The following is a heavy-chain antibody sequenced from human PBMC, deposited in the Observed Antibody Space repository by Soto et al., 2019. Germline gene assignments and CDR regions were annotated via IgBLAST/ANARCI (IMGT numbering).Heavy chain of an antibody. CDR1: GYTFTSNG. CDR2: IGAYNGNT. J-gene: IGHJ4*02. CDR3: ARAIAATGPADY. D-gene: IGHD6-13*01. V-gene: IGHV1-18*01. Sequence: ASVKVSCKPSGYTFTSNGFSWVRQAPGQGLQWMGWIGAYNGNTNYAQKFQGRVTMTTDTSTSTAYMELRSLRSDDTAVYHCARAIAATGPADYWGLG.